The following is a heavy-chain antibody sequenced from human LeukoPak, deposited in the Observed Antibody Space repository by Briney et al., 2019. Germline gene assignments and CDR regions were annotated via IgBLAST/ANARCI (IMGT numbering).Heavy chain of an antibody. Sequence: PGGSLRLSCAASGFIFNSYWMDWVRQTPGKGLEWVANIKYDGTTKYYVDSVKGRFTISRDSAKNSLYLQMNSLRAEDTAVYFCSRQLEEWGQGTLVTVSS. CDR1: GFIFNSYW. CDR2: IKYDGTTK. J-gene: IGHJ4*02. CDR3: SRQLEE. D-gene: IGHD1-1*01. V-gene: IGHV3-7*03.